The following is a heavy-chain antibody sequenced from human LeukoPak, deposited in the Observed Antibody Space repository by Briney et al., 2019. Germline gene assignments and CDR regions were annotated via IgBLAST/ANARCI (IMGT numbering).Heavy chain of an antibody. Sequence: SETLSLTCTVSGGSISSYYWSWIRQPPGKGLEWIGYIYYSGSTNYNPSLKSRVTISVDTSKNQFSLKLSSVTAAVTAVYYCARGGVAAAGTFDYWGQGTLVTVSS. J-gene: IGHJ4*02. V-gene: IGHV4-59*01. CDR3: ARGGVAAAGTFDY. CDR2: IYYSGST. CDR1: GGSISSYY. D-gene: IGHD6-13*01.